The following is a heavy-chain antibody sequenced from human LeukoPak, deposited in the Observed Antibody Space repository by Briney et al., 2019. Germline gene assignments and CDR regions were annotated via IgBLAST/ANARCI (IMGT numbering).Heavy chain of an antibody. J-gene: IGHJ4*02. CDR2: INAGNSNT. V-gene: IGHV1-3*01. Sequence: ASVKVSCKASGYTFTSYAMHWVRQAPGQRLEWMGWINAGNSNTKYSQKFQGRVTITRDTSASTAYMELSSLRSEDTAVYYCARVSGGSRKYCFDYWGQGTLVTVSS. CDR3: ARVSGGSRKYCFDY. D-gene: IGHD2-15*01. CDR1: GYTFTSYA.